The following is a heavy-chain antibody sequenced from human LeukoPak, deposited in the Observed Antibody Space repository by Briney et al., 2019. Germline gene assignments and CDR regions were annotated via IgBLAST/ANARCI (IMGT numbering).Heavy chain of an antibody. V-gene: IGHV3-74*03. D-gene: IGHD3-10*01. CDR1: GFTFSRYW. CDR2: ITSDGSSS. Sequence: PGGSLRLSCAASGFTFSRYWMQWVRQAPGKGLVWVSHITSDGSSSTYADSVKGRFTTSRDNAKNTLYLQMNSLRAEDTAVYYCVRDNYGLDFWGQGTLVTVSS. J-gene: IGHJ4*02. CDR3: VRDNYGLDF.